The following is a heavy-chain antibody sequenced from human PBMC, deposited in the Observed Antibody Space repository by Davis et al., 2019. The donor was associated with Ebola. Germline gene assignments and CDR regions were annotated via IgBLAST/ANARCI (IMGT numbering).Heavy chain of an antibody. J-gene: IGHJ4*02. Sequence: SETLSLTCTVSGGSVSSGSYYWSWIRQPPGKGLEWIGYIYYSGSTNYNPSLKSRVTISVDTSKNQFSLKLSSVTAADTAVYYCARTTRGSGGSGWFLDYWGQGTLVTVSS. CDR1: GGSVSSGSYY. CDR2: IYYSGST. CDR3: ARTTRGSGGSGWFLDY. V-gene: IGHV4-61*01. D-gene: IGHD6-19*01.